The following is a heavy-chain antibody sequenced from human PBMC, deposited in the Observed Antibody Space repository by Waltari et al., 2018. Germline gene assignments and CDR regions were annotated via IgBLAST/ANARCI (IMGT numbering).Heavy chain of an antibody. V-gene: IGHV4-39*01. CDR3: ARQVGGQKYYFDY. D-gene: IGHD3-16*01. J-gene: IGHJ4*02. Sequence: QLQLQESGPGLVKPSESLSPTCTVSGGSISSSGSFWGWLRQPPGKELEWIGSVYYDGTAYYSPSLGGRATVSVDTSKNQFSLRLSSVTAADTAVYHCARQVGGQKYYFDYWGQGTLVTVSS. CDR2: VYYDGTA. CDR1: GGSISSSGSF.